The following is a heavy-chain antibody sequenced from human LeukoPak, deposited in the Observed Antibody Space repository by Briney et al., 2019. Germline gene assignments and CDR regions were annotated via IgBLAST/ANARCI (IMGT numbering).Heavy chain of an antibody. Sequence: GGSLRPSCAASGFAFSSYEMNWVRQAPGKGLEWVSYIGSSGFTIYYADSVKGRFTISRDNAKNSLYLQMNSLRAEDTALYYCARATTKDYWGQGTLVTVSS. V-gene: IGHV3-48*03. J-gene: IGHJ4*02. CDR3: ARATTKDY. D-gene: IGHD1-26*01. CDR2: IGSSGFTI. CDR1: GFAFSSYE.